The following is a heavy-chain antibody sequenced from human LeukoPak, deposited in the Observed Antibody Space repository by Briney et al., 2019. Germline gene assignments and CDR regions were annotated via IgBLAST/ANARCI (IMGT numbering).Heavy chain of an antibody. CDR2: INHSGST. D-gene: IGHD1-26*01. J-gene: IGHJ4*02. Sequence: SETLSLTCAVYGGSFSGYYWSWIRQPPGKGLEWIGEINHSGSTNYNPSLKSRVTISVDTSKNQFSLKLSSVTAADTAVYYCARGGGAAPGYWGQGTLVTVFS. V-gene: IGHV4-34*01. CDR1: GGSFSGYY. CDR3: ARGGGAAPGY.